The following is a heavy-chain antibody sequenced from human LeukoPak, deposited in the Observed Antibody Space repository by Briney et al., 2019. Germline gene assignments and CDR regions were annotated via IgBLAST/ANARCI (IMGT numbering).Heavy chain of an antibody. Sequence: GGSLRLSCAASGFTFSSYGMHWVRQAPGKGLEWVAVISYDGSNKYYADSVKGRFTISRDNSKNTLYLQMNSLRAEDTAVYYCAKDLPPYDFWSGPGYYYYYYGMDVWGQGTTVTVSS. D-gene: IGHD3-3*01. CDR1: GFTFSSYG. J-gene: IGHJ6*02. V-gene: IGHV3-30*18. CDR2: ISYDGSNK. CDR3: AKDLPPYDFWSGPGYYYYYYGMDV.